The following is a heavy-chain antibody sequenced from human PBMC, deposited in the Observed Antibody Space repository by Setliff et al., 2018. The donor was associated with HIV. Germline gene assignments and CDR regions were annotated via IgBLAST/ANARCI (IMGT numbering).Heavy chain of an antibody. D-gene: IGHD3-22*01. J-gene: IGHJ4*02. Sequence: SVKVSCKASGGTFSSFAISWVRQAPGQGLEWLGRVIPIFGTPNYAQKFQGRVTITADKSTSTAYMGLSSLRSEDTAVYYCARWREDRRDFDYWGQGTLVTVSS. CDR3: ARWREDRRDFDY. CDR1: GGTFSSFA. V-gene: IGHV1-69*06. CDR2: VIPIFGTP.